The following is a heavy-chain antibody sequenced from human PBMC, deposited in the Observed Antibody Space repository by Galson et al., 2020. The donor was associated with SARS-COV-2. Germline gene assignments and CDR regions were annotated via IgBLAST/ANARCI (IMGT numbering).Heavy chain of an antibody. V-gene: IGHV3-21*01. CDR3: ASGGYTTVWGAFDI. J-gene: IGHJ3*02. CDR2: ISTRSHYI. D-gene: IGHD2-8*02. Sequence: GRSLRLSCAASGFSFSTNSVNWVRQAPGKGLEWVSYISTRSHYIYYADSVKGRFTISRDNAKNSLLLQMNSLRVEDTAVYYCASGGYTTVWGAFDIWGQGTRVTVSS. CDR1: GFSFSTNS.